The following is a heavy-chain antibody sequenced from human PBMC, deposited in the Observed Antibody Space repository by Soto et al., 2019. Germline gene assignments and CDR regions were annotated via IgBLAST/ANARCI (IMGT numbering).Heavy chain of an antibody. CDR1: GFTFSSYA. D-gene: IGHD3-10*01. Sequence: GGSLRLSCAASGFTFSSYALHWVRQAPGKGLEWVAIISYDGSDEYNGESVKGRFTISRDNSNNTQYLQMNSMRPEDTAVYYCARGRMLRGGSTKYYGLDVWGQGTTVTVSS. V-gene: IGHV3-30-3*01. CDR2: ISYDGSDE. CDR3: ARGRMLRGGSTKYYGLDV. J-gene: IGHJ6*02.